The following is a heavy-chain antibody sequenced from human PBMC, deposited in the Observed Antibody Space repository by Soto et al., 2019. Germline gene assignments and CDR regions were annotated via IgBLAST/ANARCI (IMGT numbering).Heavy chain of an antibody. CDR1: GFTFSSYW. D-gene: IGHD6-6*01. CDR3: ARSIAARLNWFDP. CDR2: IKQDGSEK. Sequence: EAQLVESGGGLVQPGGSLRLSCAASGFTFSSYWMSWVRQAPGKGLEWVANIKQDGSEKYYVDSVKGRFTISRDNAKNSLYLQMNSLRAEDTAVYYCARSIAARLNWFDPWGQGTLVTVSS. J-gene: IGHJ5*02. V-gene: IGHV3-7*01.